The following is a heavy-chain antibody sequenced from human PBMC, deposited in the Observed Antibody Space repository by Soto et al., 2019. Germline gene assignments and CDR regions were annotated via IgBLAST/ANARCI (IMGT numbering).Heavy chain of an antibody. CDR2: IYHAGSP. CDR1: GGSIRTSSW. J-gene: IGHJ3*02. Sequence: SETLSLTCAVSGGSIRTSSWWTWLRQSPGKGLEWIGEIYHAGSPNYNPSFQSRVTISADASKNFFSLRLTSLTAADTAIYYCARASSFRGDFDIWGQGTAVTVSS. D-gene: IGHD2-21*01. CDR3: ARASSFRGDFDI. V-gene: IGHV4-4*02.